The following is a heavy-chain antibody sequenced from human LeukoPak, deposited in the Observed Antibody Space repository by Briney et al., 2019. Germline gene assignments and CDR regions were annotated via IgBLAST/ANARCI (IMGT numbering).Heavy chain of an antibody. V-gene: IGHV3-52*01. CDR1: GFSFRSFW. CDR3: VDSRDYYDSSGRTDPFDY. Sequence: PGGSLRLSCAGSGFSFRSFWMSWVRQAPEKGLEWVADIKCDGSEKYYVDSVKGRLTISRDNAKNSLYLQVNSLRAEDMTVYYCVDSRDYYDSSGRTDPFDYWGQGTLVTVSS. D-gene: IGHD3-22*01. CDR2: IKCDGSEK. J-gene: IGHJ4*02.